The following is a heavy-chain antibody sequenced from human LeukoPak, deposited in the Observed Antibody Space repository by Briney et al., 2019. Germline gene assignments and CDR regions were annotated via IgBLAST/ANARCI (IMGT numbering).Heavy chain of an antibody. CDR2: VNTNTGNP. Sequence: ASVKVSCKASGYTFTSYGISWVRQAPGQGLEWMGWVNTNTGNPTYAQGFTGRFVFSLDTSVSTAYLQISSLKAEDTAVYYCAREGPWSYGSIDYWGQGTLVTVSS. J-gene: IGHJ4*02. V-gene: IGHV7-4-1*02. CDR3: AREGPWSYGSIDY. CDR1: GYTFTSYG. D-gene: IGHD5-18*01.